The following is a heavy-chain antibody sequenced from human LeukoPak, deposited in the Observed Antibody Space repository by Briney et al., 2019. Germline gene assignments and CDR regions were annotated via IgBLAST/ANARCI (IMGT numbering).Heavy chain of an antibody. D-gene: IGHD6-13*01. J-gene: IGHJ4*02. CDR2: ISGSGSHT. V-gene: IGHV3-11*06. CDR1: GFTFSDYY. CDR3: ARVGSTVAAGTPDY. Sequence: PGGSLRLSCAASGFTFSDYYMSWIRQAPGKGLEWRSYISGSGSHTTYADSVRGRFTISRDNAKNSLSLQVNSLRADDTAVYYCARVGSTVAAGTPDYWGQGTLVTVSS.